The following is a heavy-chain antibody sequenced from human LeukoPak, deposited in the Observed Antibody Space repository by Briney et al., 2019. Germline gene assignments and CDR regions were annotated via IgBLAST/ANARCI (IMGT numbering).Heavy chain of an antibody. D-gene: IGHD6-19*01. Sequence: ASVKVSCKAAGYSFTTFHINWVRQAPGQGPEWMGWVNPNSGNTGYAQKFQGRVTMTRNTSISTAYMELSSLRSEDTAVYYCARGPQWLVDYWGQGTLVTVSS. CDR2: VNPNSGNT. V-gene: IGHV1-8*02. J-gene: IGHJ4*02. CDR3: ARGPQWLVDY. CDR1: GYSFTTFH.